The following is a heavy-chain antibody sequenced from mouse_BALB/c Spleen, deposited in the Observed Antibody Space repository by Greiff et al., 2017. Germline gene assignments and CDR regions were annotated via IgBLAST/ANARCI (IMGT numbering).Heavy chain of an antibody. Sequence: LQQPGSELVRPGASVKLSCKASGYTFTSYWMHWVKQRPGQGLEWIGNIYPGSGSTNYDEKFKSKATLTVDTSSSTAYMQLSSLTSEDSAVYYCTKYGNYVGFAYWGQGTLVTVSA. CDR3: TKYGNYVGFAY. D-gene: IGHD2-10*02. CDR1: GYTFTSYW. CDR2: IYPGSGST. J-gene: IGHJ3*01. V-gene: IGHV1S22*01.